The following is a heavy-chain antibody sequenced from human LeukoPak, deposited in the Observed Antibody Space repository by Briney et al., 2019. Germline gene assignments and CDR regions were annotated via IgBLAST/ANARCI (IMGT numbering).Heavy chain of an antibody. CDR1: GDSVSSNSAA. Sequence: SQTLSLTCAISGDSVSSNSAAWNWTRQSPSRGLEWLGRTYYRSKWYNDYAVSVKSRITINPDTSKNQFSLQLNSVTPEDAAVYYCARDKQQLANPFDYWGQGTLVTVSS. CDR3: ARDKQQLANPFDY. V-gene: IGHV6-1*01. J-gene: IGHJ4*02. D-gene: IGHD6-13*01. CDR2: TYYRSKWYN.